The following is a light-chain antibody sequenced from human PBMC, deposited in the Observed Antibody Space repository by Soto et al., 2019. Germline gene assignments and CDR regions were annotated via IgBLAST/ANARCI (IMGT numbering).Light chain of an antibody. Sequence: QSVLTQPPSASGTPGQRVTISCSGSSSNIGSNTVNWYQQLPGTAPKLLIYNNNQRPSGVPNRISDSKSGTSASLAIGGRQSEDEADYYCAAWDDSLNGFDVFGTGTKVTVL. J-gene: IGLJ1*01. CDR2: NNN. CDR3: AAWDDSLNGFDV. V-gene: IGLV1-44*01. CDR1: SSNIGSNT.